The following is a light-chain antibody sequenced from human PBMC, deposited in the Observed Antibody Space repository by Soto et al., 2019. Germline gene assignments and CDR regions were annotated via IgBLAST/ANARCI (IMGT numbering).Light chain of an antibody. CDR1: SRDVGGYNY. J-gene: IGLJ2*01. CDR3: SSYTSTNTLV. Sequence: SALTQPASVSGSPGQSITISCTRTSRDVGGYNYVSWYQQHPDKAPQLMIFDVSNRPSGISDRFSGSKSGNTASLTISGLQAEDEADYYCSSYTSTNTLVFGGGTKVTVL. V-gene: IGLV2-14*03. CDR2: DVS.